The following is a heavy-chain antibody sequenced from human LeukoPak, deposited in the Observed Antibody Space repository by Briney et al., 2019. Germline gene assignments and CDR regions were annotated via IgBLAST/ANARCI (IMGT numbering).Heavy chain of an antibody. CDR2: IDHRGNT. V-gene: IGHV4-4*02. CDR1: GDSISSTNW. D-gene: IGHD4-17*01. CDR3: ARGYGPGY. J-gene: IGHJ4*02. Sequence: SETLSLTCAVSGDSISSTNWWNWVRQPPGKGLEWIGEIDHRGNTNYNPSLKSRVTISVDRSKNQFSLQLTSVTAADTAVYSCARGYGPGYWGRGTLVTVSA.